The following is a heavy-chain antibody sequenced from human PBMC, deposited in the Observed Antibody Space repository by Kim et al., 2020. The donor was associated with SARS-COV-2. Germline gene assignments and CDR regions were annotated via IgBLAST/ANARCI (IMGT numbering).Heavy chain of an antibody. J-gene: IGHJ4*02. D-gene: IGHD1-26*01. V-gene: IGHV3-11*04. CDR2: GTTI. Sequence: GTTIYYADSVRGLFTISRDNAKNSLFLQMSSLSAEDTAVYYCARERGGYDYWGKGTLVTVSS. CDR3: ARERGGYDY.